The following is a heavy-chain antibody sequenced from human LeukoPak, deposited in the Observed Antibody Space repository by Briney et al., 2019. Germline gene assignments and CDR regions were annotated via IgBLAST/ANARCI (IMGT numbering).Heavy chain of an antibody. V-gene: IGHV3-7*01. CDR3: ARDNLWFDLYYMDV. CDR1: GFTFSTHW. Sequence: GGSLRLSCAPSGFTFSTHWMTWVRHAPGKGLEGVANINQDGRERYYVDSVKGRFTISRDNAKNSLYLQMNSLRAEDTAVYYCARDNLWFDLYYMDVWGKGTTVTISS. J-gene: IGHJ6*03. D-gene: IGHD3-10*01. CDR2: INQDGRER.